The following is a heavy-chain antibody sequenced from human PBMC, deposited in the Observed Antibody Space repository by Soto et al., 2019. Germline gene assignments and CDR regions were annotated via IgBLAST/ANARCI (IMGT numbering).Heavy chain of an antibody. V-gene: IGHV4-34*01. CDR2: INHSGSA. Sequence: QVQLQQSGAGLLKPSETLSLTCDVYGGSFSGYIWTWIRQTPGKGLQWIGQINHSGSANYNPSLKRRVTISVHTSTSPFSLELNSVTAADTAVYYCARGLISGSHYSGGWYYFDSWGQGTQVTVSS. J-gene: IGHJ4*02. CDR1: GGSFSGYI. CDR3: ARGLISGSHYSGGWYYFDS. D-gene: IGHD1-26*01.